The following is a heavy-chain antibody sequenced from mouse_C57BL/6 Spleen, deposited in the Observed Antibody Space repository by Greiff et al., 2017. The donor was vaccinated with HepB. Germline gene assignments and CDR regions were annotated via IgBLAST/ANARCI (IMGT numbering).Heavy chain of an antibody. J-gene: IGHJ2*01. Sequence: VQLQQSGAELVRPGTSVKVSCKASGYAFTNYLIEWVKQRPGQGLEWIGVINPGSGGTNYNEKFKGKATLTADKSSSTAYMQLSSLTSEDSAVYFCARSTVGDYFDYWGQGTTLTVSS. CDR2: INPGSGGT. CDR1: GYAFTNYL. V-gene: IGHV1-54*01. D-gene: IGHD1-1*01. CDR3: ARSTVGDYFDY.